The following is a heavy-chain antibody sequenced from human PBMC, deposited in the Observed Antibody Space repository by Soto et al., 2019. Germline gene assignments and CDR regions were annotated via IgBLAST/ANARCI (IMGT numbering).Heavy chain of an antibody. Sequence: QVQLQESGPGLVKPSETLSLTCTVSGDSIRAHYWSWIRQAAGKGLEWIGRLHSSGSTDYNPSLKSRFTMSADTSRNQFSLKLASPTAADTAVYYCARGRARVPTVRGLILQFSYFDPWGQGALVTVSS. CDR2: LHSSGST. J-gene: IGHJ5*02. V-gene: IGHV4-4*07. CDR3: ARGRARVPTVRGLILQFSYFDP. D-gene: IGHD3-10*01. CDR1: GDSIRAHY.